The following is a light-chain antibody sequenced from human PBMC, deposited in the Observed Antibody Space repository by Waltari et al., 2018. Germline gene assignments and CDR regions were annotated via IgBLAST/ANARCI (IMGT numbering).Light chain of an antibody. V-gene: IGKV1-9*01. CDR1: QGIRSS. J-gene: IGKJ4*01. CDR2: AAS. Sequence: DIQSTQSPSFLSASVGDRVTITSRASQGIRSSLTWYQLTPGKAPMLLIYAASTLQAGVPSRFSASGSGTDFTLTISSLQPEDFAIYYCQQFDIYPITFGGGTKVEIK. CDR3: QQFDIYPIT.